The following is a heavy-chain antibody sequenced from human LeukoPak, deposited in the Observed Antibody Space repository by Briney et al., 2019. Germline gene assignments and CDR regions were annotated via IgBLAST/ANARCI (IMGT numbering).Heavy chain of an antibody. CDR2: IYYSGST. CDR3: ARKLERRGFDY. CDR1: GGSISSYY. D-gene: IGHD1-1*01. V-gene: IGHV4-59*05. Sequence: SETLSLTCTVSGGSISSYYWSWIRQPPGKGLEWIGRIYYSGSTYYNPSLKSRVTIYVDTSKNQFSLKLSSVTAADTAVYYCARKLERRGFDYWGQGTLVTVSS. J-gene: IGHJ4*02.